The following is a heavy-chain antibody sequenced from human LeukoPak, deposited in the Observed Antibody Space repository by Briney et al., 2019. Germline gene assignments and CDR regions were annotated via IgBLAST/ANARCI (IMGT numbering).Heavy chain of an antibody. D-gene: IGHD3-10*01. Sequence: GASVKVSCKASGYTFTDYHIHWVRQATGQGLEWMGWMNPNSGNTGYAQKFQGRVTMTRNTSISTAYMELSSLRSEDTAVYYCARGIVLWFGESDYYYYYMDVWGKGTTVTVSS. CDR2: MNPNSGNT. CDR3: ARGIVLWFGESDYYYYYMDV. J-gene: IGHJ6*03. CDR1: GYTFTDYH. V-gene: IGHV1-8*02.